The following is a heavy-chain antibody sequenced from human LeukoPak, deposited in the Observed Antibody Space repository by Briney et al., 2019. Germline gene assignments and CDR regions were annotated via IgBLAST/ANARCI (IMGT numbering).Heavy chain of an antibody. Sequence: GGSLRLSCAASKFAFSSYAMSWVRQAPGKGLEWVSAISGGGGNTYYADSVKGRFTISRDNSKNTLYLQMNSLRPEDTAVFHCARGRAVTGSTVIDYWGQGTLVTVSS. CDR3: ARGRAVTGSTVIDY. J-gene: IGHJ4*02. CDR1: KFAFSSYA. D-gene: IGHD6-19*01. CDR2: ISGGGGNT. V-gene: IGHV3-23*01.